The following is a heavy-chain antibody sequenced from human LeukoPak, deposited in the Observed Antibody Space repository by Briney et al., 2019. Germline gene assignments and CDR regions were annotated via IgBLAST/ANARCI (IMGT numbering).Heavy chain of an antibody. D-gene: IGHD5-18*01. V-gene: IGHV4-38-2*02. Sequence: SSETLSLTCTVSGYSISSGYYWGWIRQPPGKGLEWIGSIYHSGSTYYTPSLKSRVTISVDTSKNQFSLKLSSVTAADTAVYYCARGLQTNVDYWGQGTLVTVSS. CDR1: GYSISSGYY. J-gene: IGHJ4*02. CDR3: ARGLQTNVDY. CDR2: IYHSGST.